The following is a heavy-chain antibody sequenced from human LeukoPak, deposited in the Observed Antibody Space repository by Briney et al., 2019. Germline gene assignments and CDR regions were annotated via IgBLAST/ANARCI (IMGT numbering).Heavy chain of an antibody. V-gene: IGHV4-30-4*08. CDR1: GGSISSGDYY. Sequence: PSETLSLTCTVSGGSISSGDYYWSWIRQPPGKGLEWIGYIYYSGSTYYNPSLKSRVTISVDTSKNQFSLKLSPVTAADTAVYYCARVVWGIAAAGYYFDYWGQGTLVTVSS. J-gene: IGHJ4*02. D-gene: IGHD6-13*01. CDR2: IYYSGST. CDR3: ARVVWGIAAAGYYFDY.